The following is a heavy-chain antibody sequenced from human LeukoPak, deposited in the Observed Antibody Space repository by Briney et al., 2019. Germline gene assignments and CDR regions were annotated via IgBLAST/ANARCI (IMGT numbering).Heavy chain of an antibody. Sequence: ASVKVSCKVSGYTLTESSMHWVRQAPGKGLEWMGGFDPEDGETIYAQKFQGRVTMTEDTSTDTAYMELSSLRSEDTAVYYCATVTTGTTIYYYMDLWGKGTTASVSS. CDR1: GYTLTESS. CDR3: ATVTTGTTIYYYMDL. V-gene: IGHV1-24*01. J-gene: IGHJ6*03. D-gene: IGHD1-1*01. CDR2: FDPEDGET.